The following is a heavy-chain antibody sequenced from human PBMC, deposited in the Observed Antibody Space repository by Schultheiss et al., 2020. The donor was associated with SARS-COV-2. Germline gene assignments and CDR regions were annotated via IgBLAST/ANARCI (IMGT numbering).Heavy chain of an antibody. D-gene: IGHD6-6*01. CDR2: IYTSGST. V-gene: IGHV4-4*07. CDR3: AREPIRTYSSSSKDY. Sequence: SQTLSLTCAVYGGSFSGYYWSWIRQPAGKGLEWIGRIYTSGSTNYNPSLKSRVTMSVDTSKNQFSLKLSSVTAADTAVYYCAREPIRTYSSSSKDYWGQGTLVTVSS. J-gene: IGHJ4*02. CDR1: GGSFSGYY.